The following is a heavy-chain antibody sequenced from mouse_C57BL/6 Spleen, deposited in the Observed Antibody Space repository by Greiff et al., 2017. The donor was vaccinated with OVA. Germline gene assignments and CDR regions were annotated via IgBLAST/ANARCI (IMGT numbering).Heavy chain of an antibody. CDR3: ARRGGDY. CDR2: IYPGSGCT. CDR1: GYTFTSYW. V-gene: IGHV1-55*01. Sequence: QVQLKQSGAELVKPGASVKMSCKASGYTFTSYWITWVKQTPGQGLEWIGDIYPGSGCTYYTEKLKSTATLTVDTSSSKAYMRLNSLASEDSAGYCWARRGGDYWGQGTSVTVSS. J-gene: IGHJ4*01.